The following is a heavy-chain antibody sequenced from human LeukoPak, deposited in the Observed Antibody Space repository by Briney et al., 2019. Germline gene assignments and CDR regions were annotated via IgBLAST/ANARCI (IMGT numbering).Heavy chain of an antibody. Sequence: GASVKVSCKASGYIFNNFGVAWVRQAPGQGLEWMGWINGYNGKTRYAENFQGRVTLTTDTSTSTAYMELRNLRFDDTALYYCARDQGVYYDSTGYVFDNWGQGTLVTVSS. J-gene: IGHJ4*02. CDR3: ARDQGVYYDSTGYVFDN. D-gene: IGHD3-22*01. CDR2: INGYNGKT. CDR1: GYIFNNFG. V-gene: IGHV1-18*01.